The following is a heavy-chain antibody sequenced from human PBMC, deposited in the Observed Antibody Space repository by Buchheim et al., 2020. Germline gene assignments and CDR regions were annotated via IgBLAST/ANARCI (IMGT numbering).Heavy chain of an antibody. CDR3: ARFGSYYYDSSGGVWDY. V-gene: IGHV3-7*01. CDR1: GFTFSSYW. J-gene: IGHJ4*02. D-gene: IGHD3-22*01. Sequence: EVQLVESGGGLVQPGGSLRLSCAASGFTFSSYWMSWVRQAPGKGLEWVANIKQDGSEKYYVDSVKSRFTISRDNAKNSLYLQMNSLRAEDTAVYYCARFGSYYYDSSGGVWDYWGQGTL. CDR2: IKQDGSEK.